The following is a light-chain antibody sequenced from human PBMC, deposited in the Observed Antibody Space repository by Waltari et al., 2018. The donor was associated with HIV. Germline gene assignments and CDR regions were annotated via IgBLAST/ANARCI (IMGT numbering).Light chain of an antibody. J-gene: IGKJ2*01. CDR1: QSIFKW. CDR2: KAS. Sequence: DIQMTQSPSTLSASVGDRITITCRAGQSIFKWLAWYQQKPGKAPKLLIYKASSLESGVTSRFSGSGSGTEFTLTISSLQPDDFATYYCQQYKSYFRTFGQGTKLEVK. CDR3: QQYKSYFRT. V-gene: IGKV1-5*03.